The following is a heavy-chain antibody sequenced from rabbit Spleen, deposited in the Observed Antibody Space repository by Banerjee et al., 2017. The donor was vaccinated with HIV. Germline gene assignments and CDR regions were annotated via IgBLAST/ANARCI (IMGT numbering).Heavy chain of an antibody. CDR1: GFSFSSSDY. CDR3: ATYVDYDGDFNL. V-gene: IGHV1S40*01. CDR2: IAGSSSGFT. Sequence: QSLEESGGGLVQPEGSLALTCKASGFSFSSSDYICWVRQAPGKGLEWISCIAGSSSGFTYSATWAKGRFTISKTSSTTVTLQMTSLTAADTATYFCATYVDYDGDFNLWGPGTLVTVS. J-gene: IGHJ4*01. D-gene: IGHD2-1*01.